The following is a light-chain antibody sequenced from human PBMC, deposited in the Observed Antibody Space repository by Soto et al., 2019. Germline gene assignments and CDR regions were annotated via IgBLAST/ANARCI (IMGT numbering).Light chain of an antibody. J-gene: IGKJ2*01. Sequence: DIPLTPSPSTLSASLGYRFTITCRASQSISSWLAWYQQKPGKAPNLLIYGASSLQGGVPSRFGGSGFGTEFTLTISSLQPEDFATYHCQQYDSYPYTFGQGTKVDIK. CDR1: QSISSW. CDR3: QQYDSYPYT. CDR2: GAS. V-gene: IGKV1-5*01.